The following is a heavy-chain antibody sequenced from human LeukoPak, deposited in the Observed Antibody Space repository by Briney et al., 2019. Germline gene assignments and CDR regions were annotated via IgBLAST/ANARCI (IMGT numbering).Heavy chain of an antibody. CDR3: ASSPGTAMVTYY. Sequence: ASVKVSCKASGYTFTSYYMHRVRQAPGQGLEWMGIINPSGGSTSYAQKFQGRVTMTRDTSTSTVYMELSSLRSEDTAVYYCASSPGTAMVTYYWGQGTLVTVSS. V-gene: IGHV1-46*01. J-gene: IGHJ4*02. CDR2: INPSGGST. CDR1: GYTFTSYY. D-gene: IGHD5-18*01.